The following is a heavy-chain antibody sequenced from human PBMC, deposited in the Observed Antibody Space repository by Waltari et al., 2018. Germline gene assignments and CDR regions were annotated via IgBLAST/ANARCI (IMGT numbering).Heavy chain of an antibody. CDR1: GGSISSGSYY. J-gene: IGHJ4*02. CDR3: ASGSFLSGDGDY. D-gene: IGHD1-26*01. Sequence: QVQLQESGPGLVKPSQTLSLTCTVSGGSISSGSYYWSWIRQPAGKGLEWIGRIYTSGSTNYNPSLKSRVTISVDTSKNQFSLKLSSVTAADTAVYYCASGSFLSGDGDYWGQGTLVTVSS. CDR2: IYTSGST. V-gene: IGHV4-61*02.